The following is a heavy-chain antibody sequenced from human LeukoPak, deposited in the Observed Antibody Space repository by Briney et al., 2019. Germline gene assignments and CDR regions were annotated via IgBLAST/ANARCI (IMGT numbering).Heavy chain of an antibody. CDR1: GGSISSYY. J-gene: IGHJ6*03. CDR3: ARQESGPYHYMDV. D-gene: IGHD3-3*01. Sequence: SETLSLTCTVSGGSISSYYWTWVRQAPGKGLEWVGYVYYSVSSNYNPSLKSRLSISQDTSENQVSLKLSSVTAADTAVYYCARQESGPYHYMDVWGKGTTVTVSS. CDR2: VYYSVSS. V-gene: IGHV4-59*08.